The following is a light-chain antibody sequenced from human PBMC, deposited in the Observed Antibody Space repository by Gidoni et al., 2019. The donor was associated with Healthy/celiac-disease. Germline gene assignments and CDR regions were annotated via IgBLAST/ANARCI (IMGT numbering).Light chain of an antibody. CDR2: GAS. CDR1: PSVSSSY. J-gene: IGKJ1*01. CDR3: QQYGSSPLT. V-gene: IGKV3-20*01. Sequence: EIGLTQSPGTLSLSPGERATLSCRASPSVSSSYLAWYQQKPGQAPRLLIYGASSRATGLPARFSGSWSGTDLTLTISSLEPEDFAVHYCQQYGSSPLTVGQGTKVEIK.